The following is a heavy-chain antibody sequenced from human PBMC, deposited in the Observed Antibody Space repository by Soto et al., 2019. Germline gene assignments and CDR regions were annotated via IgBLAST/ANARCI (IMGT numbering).Heavy chain of an antibody. V-gene: IGHV2-5*02. CDR3: AHRRTGVSQWYYGDCDY. CDR1: GFSLSTSGVG. CDR2: IYGDDDK. Sequence: ITLRESGPPLVNPTPPLTLTCTFSGFSLSTSGVGVGWIRQPPETALEWLVFIYGDDDKRYSPSLRSRLANTKDTAKNQVVLTMTNVDPMDTATYFCAHRRTGVSQWYYGDCDYWGQGTLVTVSS. J-gene: IGHJ4*02. D-gene: IGHD6-19*01.